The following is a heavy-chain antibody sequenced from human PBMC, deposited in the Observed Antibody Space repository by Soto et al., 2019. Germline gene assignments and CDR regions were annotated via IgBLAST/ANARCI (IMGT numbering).Heavy chain of an antibody. Sequence: SETLSLTCGVSDHSISSGYYWGWIRQPPGKGLEWIGNIYHSGSTHYNPALKSRVTISVDTSKNQFSLKLNSVTAADTAVYYCTRRGSSGSTVDYWGQGHLGTVSS. CDR2: IYHSGST. CDR3: TRRGSSGSTVDY. D-gene: IGHD1-26*01. CDR1: DHSISSGYY. J-gene: IGHJ4*02. V-gene: IGHV4-38-2*01.